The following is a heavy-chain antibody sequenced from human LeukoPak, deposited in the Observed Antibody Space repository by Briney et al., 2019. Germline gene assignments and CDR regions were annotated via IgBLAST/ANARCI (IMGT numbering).Heavy chain of an antibody. CDR2: ISGSGGST. CDR3: AKDSSFQPYYFDY. D-gene: IGHD6-13*01. V-gene: IGHV3-23*01. Sequence: GGSLRLSCAVSGFTFSSYGMSWVRQAPGKGLEWVSAISGSGGSTYYADSVKGRFTISRDNPKNTLYLQMNSLRAEDTAVYYCAKDSSFQPYYFDYWGQGTLVTVSS. J-gene: IGHJ4*02. CDR1: GFTFSSYG.